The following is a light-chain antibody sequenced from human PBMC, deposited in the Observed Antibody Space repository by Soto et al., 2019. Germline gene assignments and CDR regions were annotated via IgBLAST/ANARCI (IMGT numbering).Light chain of an antibody. V-gene: IGKV1-39*01. CDR1: QTISTY. J-gene: IGKJ1*01. CDR3: LQDHSYPWT. CDR2: GAS. Sequence: DIKMSQSPSTLSASLGNKLKIAGRASQTISTYLNWYQQELGRAPKLLVYGASTLQSGVPSRFRGSASGTEYTLTISSLQPEDLATYYCLQDHSYPWTFGQGTKVDIK.